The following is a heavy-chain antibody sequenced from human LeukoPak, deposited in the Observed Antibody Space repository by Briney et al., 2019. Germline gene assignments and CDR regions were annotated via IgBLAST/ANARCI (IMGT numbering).Heavy chain of an antibody. CDR2: ISSSSSYI. CDR3: ARSPIYSSSCLDY. Sequence: PGGSLRLPCAASGFTFSSYSMNWVRQAPGKGLEWVSSISSSSSYIYYADSVKGRFTISRDNAKNSLYLQMNSLRAEDTAVYYCARSPIYSSSCLDYWGQGTLVTVSS. V-gene: IGHV3-21*01. CDR1: GFTFSSYS. D-gene: IGHD6-13*01. J-gene: IGHJ4*02.